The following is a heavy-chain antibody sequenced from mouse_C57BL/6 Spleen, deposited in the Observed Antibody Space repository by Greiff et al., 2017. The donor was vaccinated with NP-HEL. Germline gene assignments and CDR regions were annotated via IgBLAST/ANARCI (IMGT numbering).Heavy chain of an antibody. CDR1: GYTFTSYW. Sequence: QVQLQQPGAELVKPGASVKLSCKASGYTFTSYWMHWVKQRPGQGLEWIGMIHPNSGSTNYNEKFKSKATLTVDKSSSTAYMQLSSLTSEDSAVYYCARSWDYDGFDDWGQGTTLTVSS. J-gene: IGHJ2*01. D-gene: IGHD2-4*01. CDR2: IHPNSGST. CDR3: ARSWDYDGFDD. V-gene: IGHV1-64*01.